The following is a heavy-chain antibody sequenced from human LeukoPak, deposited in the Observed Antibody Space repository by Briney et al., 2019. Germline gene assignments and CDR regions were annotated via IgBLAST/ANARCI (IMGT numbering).Heavy chain of an antibody. CDR1: GITFSSYA. CDR3: AKDPNGDYIGAFDF. D-gene: IGHD4-17*01. Sequence: GGSLRLSCAASGITFSSYAMIWVRQAPDKGLEWVAAITGSGGGTYYGDSAKGRFTISRDNSKNTLYLQMNSLRAEDTAVYYCAKDPNGDYIGAFDFWGQGTMVTVSS. V-gene: IGHV3-23*01. CDR2: ITGSGGGT. J-gene: IGHJ3*01.